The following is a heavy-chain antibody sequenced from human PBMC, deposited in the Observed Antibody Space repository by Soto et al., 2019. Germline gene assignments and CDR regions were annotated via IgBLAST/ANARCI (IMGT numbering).Heavy chain of an antibody. D-gene: IGHD2-8*01. J-gene: IGHJ5*02. V-gene: IGHV5-51*01. CDR2: VFLGDSDA. Sequence: PGESLKISCKGSGGILSDQWIGWVRHTPGKGLEWIGFVFLGDSDARYSPAFQGQVAMSADRSGTYLQWSSLKASDTGIYYCARRRGRCSDGVCYSWWFDPWGQGTRVTVSS. CDR1: GGILSDQW. CDR3: ARRRGRCSDGVCYSWWFDP.